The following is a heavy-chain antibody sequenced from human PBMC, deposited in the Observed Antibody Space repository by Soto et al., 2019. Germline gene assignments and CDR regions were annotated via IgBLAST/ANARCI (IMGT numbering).Heavy chain of an antibody. CDR1: GYSFTDYH. D-gene: IGHD2-8*01. J-gene: IGHJ6*02. V-gene: IGHV1-2*04. Sequence: ASVKVSCKASGYSFTDYHIHWVRQAPGQGLEWLGRINPKSGGTSTAQKFQGWVTMTTDTSISTASMELTRLTSDDPPIYYCARGDSTDCSNGVCSFFYNHDMDVWGQGTTVTVSS. CDR2: INPKSGGT. CDR3: ARGDSTDCSNGVCSFFYNHDMDV.